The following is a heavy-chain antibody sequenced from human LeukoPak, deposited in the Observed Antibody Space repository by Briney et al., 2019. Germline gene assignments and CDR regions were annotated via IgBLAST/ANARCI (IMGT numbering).Heavy chain of an antibody. CDR1: GGSISSSSYH. V-gene: IGHV4-39*01. D-gene: IGHD5-18*01. CDR3: ARQGGGYSYILGYFDY. J-gene: IGHJ4*02. CDR2: TYYSGST. Sequence: SATLSLTCTVSGGSISSSSYHWGWIPQPPGKGLEWIGSTYYSGSTYYNPSLKSRVTISVDTSKNQFSLKLSSVTAADTAVYYCARQGGGYSYILGYFDYWGQGTLVTVSS.